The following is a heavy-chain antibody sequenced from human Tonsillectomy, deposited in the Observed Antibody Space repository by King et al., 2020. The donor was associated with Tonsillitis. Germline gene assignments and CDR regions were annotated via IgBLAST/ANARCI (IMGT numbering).Heavy chain of an antibody. CDR3: AKGDIDYDFWSGYYHLDY. CDR1: GFTFDDYA. D-gene: IGHD3-3*01. V-gene: IGHV3-9*01. CDR2: ISWNSGSI. Sequence: VQLVESGGGLVQPGRSLRLSCAASGFTFDDYAMHWVRQAPGKGLEWASGISWNSGSIGYADSVKGRFTISRDNAKNSLYLQMNSLRAEDTALYYCAKGDIDYDFWSGYYHLDYWGQGTLVTVSS. J-gene: IGHJ4*02.